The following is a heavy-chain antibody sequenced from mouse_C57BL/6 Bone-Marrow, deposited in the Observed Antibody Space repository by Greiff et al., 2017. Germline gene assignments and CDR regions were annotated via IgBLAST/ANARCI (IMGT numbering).Heavy chain of an antibody. CDR2: INPGSGGT. D-gene: IGHD4-1*02. V-gene: IGHV1-54*01. CDR3: ATTGTEWLAY. J-gene: IGHJ3*01. CDR1: GYAFTNYL. Sequence: QVQLKESGAELVRPGTSVQVSCKASGYAFTNYLIEWVKQRPGQGLEWIGVINPGSGGTNYNEKFKGKATLTADKSSSTAYMQLSSLTSEDSAVYLCATTGTEWLAYGGQGTLVTVSA.